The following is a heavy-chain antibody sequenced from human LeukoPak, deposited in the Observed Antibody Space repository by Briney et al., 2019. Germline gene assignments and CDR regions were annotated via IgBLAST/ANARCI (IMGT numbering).Heavy chain of an antibody. CDR3: ARRYKNVVVPGYYMDV. J-gene: IGHJ6*03. CDR2: MNPNSGNT. D-gene: IGHD2/OR15-2a*01. V-gene: IGHV1-8*01. CDR1: GYTFTSYD. Sequence: ASVMVSCKASGYTFTSYDINWVRQATGQGPEWMGWMNPNSGNTGYAQKFQGRVTMIRNTSISTAYMELSSLTSEDTAVYYCARRYKNVVVPGYYMDVWGKGTTVTVSS.